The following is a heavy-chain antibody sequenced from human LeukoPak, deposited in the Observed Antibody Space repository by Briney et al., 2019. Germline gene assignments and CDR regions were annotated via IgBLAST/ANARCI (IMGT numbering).Heavy chain of an antibody. V-gene: IGHV3-21*01. CDR2: ISSSSSYI. Sequence: GGSLRLSXAASGFTFSSYSMNWVRQAPGKGLEWVSSISSSSSYIYYADSVKGRFTISRDNAKNSLYLQMNSLRAEDTAVYYCASDYYDSSGYYPLDYWGRGTLVTVSS. CDR1: GFTFSSYS. D-gene: IGHD3-22*01. CDR3: ASDYYDSSGYYPLDY. J-gene: IGHJ4*02.